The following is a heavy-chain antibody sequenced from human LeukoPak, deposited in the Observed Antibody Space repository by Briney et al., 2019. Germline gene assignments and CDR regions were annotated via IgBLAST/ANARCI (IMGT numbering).Heavy chain of an antibody. CDR3: ARHVYGKGMYV. V-gene: IGHV4-59*08. J-gene: IGHJ6*04. D-gene: IGHD4-17*01. CDR1: GDSFNGYY. Sequence: SSETLSLTCTVSGDSFNGYYWGWIRQPPGKGLECVGYMYSSGSTAYNPSLKSRLSISIDTSKSQFSLTLSPVTAADTAVYFCARHVYGKGMYVWGKGTTVTVSS. CDR2: MYSSGST.